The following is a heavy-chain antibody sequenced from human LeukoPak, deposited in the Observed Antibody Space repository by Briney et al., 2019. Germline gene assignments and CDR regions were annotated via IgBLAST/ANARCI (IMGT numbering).Heavy chain of an antibody. Sequence: PSETLSFTCAVYGGSFSGYYWSWIRQPPGKGLEWIGEINHSGSTNYNPSPKSRVTISVDTSKNQFSLKLSSVTAADTAVYYCARVTYYYDSSGYYYIYYFDYWGQGTLVTVSS. V-gene: IGHV4-34*01. CDR3: ARVTYYYDSSGYYYIYYFDY. D-gene: IGHD3-22*01. J-gene: IGHJ4*02. CDR1: GGSFSGYY. CDR2: INHSGST.